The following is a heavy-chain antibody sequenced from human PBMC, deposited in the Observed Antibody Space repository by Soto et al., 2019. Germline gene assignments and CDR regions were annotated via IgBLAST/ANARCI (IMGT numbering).Heavy chain of an antibody. J-gene: IGHJ4*02. CDR3: ARGGDDCSTPTCYMMAF. CDR2: INAGNGNT. CDR1: GYTFTSYA. Sequence: ASVKVSCKASGYTFTSYAMHWVRQAPGQRLEWMGWINAGNGNTKYSQKFQGRVTVTRDTSASTAYMELSSLSSEDTAVYYCARGGDDCSTPTCYMMAFWGQGNLVTASS. D-gene: IGHD2-8*01. V-gene: IGHV1-3*01.